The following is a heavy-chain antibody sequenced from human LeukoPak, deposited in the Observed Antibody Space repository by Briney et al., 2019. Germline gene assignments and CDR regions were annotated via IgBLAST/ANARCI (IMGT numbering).Heavy chain of an antibody. CDR1: GYSISSGYY. D-gene: IGHD3-10*01. Sequence: PSETLSLTCTVSGYSISSGYYWGWIRQPPGKGLEWIGSIYHSGRTFYNPSLKSRVTISVDTSKNQFSLKLSSVTAADTAMYYCARDGSGTENDYWGQGTLVTVSS. CDR2: IYHSGRT. J-gene: IGHJ4*02. V-gene: IGHV4-38-2*02. CDR3: ARDGSGTENDY.